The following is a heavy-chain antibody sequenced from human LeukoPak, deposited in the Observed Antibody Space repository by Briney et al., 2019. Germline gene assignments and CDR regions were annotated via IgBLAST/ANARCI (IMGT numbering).Heavy chain of an antibody. CDR3: ARDPALYCTGGSCREYYFDY. V-gene: IGHV3-30*04. CDR2: ISYDGRNK. J-gene: IGHJ4*02. CDR1: GCTFSNYA. Sequence: PGGSLRLSCAVSGCTFSNYAMHWVRQAPGKGLEWVALISYDGRNKYCADSVKGRFTVSRDNAKSTLYLQMNSLRGEDTAVYYCARDPALYCTGGSCREYYFDYWGQGALVTVSS. D-gene: IGHD2-15*01.